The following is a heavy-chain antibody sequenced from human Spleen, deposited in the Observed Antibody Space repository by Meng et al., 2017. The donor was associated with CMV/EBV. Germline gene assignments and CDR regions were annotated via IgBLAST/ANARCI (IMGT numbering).Heavy chain of an antibody. CDR3: ARGWASTPYGMDV. CDR2: IYYSGST. V-gene: IGHV4-39*01. Sequence: SETLSLTCTVSGGSISSNNFYWGWIRQPPGKGLEWIGSIYYSGSTNSSPPLKSRVSISIDTSNNQFSLKVSSVTAADTALYYCARGWASTPYGMDVWGQGTPVTVSS. D-gene: IGHD6-19*01. CDR1: GGSISSNNFY. J-gene: IGHJ6*02.